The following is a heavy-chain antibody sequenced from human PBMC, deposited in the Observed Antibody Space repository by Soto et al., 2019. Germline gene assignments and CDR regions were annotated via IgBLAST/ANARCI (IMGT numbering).Heavy chain of an antibody. D-gene: IGHD3-16*01. Sequence: SETLSLTCTVSGGSISSGGYYWSWIRQHPGKGLEWIGYIYYSGSTYYNPSLKSRVTISVDTSKNQFSLKLSSVTAADTAVYYCARERAYKGTPSWFDPWGQGTLVTVSS. CDR3: ARERAYKGTPSWFDP. J-gene: IGHJ5*02. CDR1: GGSISSGGYY. CDR2: IYYSGST. V-gene: IGHV4-31*03.